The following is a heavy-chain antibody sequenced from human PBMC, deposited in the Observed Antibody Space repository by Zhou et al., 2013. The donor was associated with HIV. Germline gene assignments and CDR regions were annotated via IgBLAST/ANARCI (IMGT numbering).Heavy chain of an antibody. CDR3: ARVSAGSGTIHYFLDH. V-gene: IGHV1-18*01. D-gene: IGHD3-10*01. CDR2: VSPYNGDT. CDR1: GYTFSSYG. Sequence: QVQLVQSGSEVKKPGASVKVSCKTSGYTFSSYGISWMRQAPGQGLEWMGWVSPYNGDTLYTQKFQGRVTMTTDTSTTTVYMDLRSLKSDDTAVYYCARVSAGSGTIHYFLDHWGQGTLVTVSS. J-gene: IGHJ4*02.